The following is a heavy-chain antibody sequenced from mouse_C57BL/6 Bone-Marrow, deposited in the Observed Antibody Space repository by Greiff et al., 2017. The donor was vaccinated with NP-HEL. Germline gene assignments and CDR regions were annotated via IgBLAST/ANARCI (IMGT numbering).Heavy chain of an antibody. CDR3: ARGAQATAWFAY. D-gene: IGHD3-2*02. CDR1: GYTFTSYG. V-gene: IGHV1-81*01. CDR2: IYPRSGNT. J-gene: IGHJ3*01. Sequence: VQLQQSGAELARPGASVQLSCKASGYTFTSYGISWVKQRNGQGLEWIGEIYPRSGNTYYNEKFKGKATLTADNSSSTAYMELRSLTSEDSAVYCCARGAQATAWFAYWGQGTLVTVSA.